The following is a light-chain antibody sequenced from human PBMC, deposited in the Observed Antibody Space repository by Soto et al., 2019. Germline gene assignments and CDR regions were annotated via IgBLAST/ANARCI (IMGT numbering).Light chain of an antibody. J-gene: IGKJ2*01. CDR1: QSVSSSY. Sequence: EMVLTQSPGTLSLSPGERATLSCRASQSVSSSYLAWYQQKPGQAPRLLIYGASSRATGIPDRFIGSGSGTDFTLTISRLEPEDFAVDYCQQYGSSPLYTFGQGTKVESK. CDR2: GAS. CDR3: QQYGSSPLYT. V-gene: IGKV3-20*01.